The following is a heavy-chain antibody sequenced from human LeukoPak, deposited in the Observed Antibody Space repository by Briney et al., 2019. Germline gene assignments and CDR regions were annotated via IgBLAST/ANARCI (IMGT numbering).Heavy chain of an antibody. CDR2: IYYSGST. Sequence: SETLSLTCTVSGGSISSSSYYWGWIRQPPGKGLEWIGSIYYSGSTYYNPSLKSRVTISVDTSKNQFSLKLSSVTAADTAVYYCARHGYYDILTGYYPYNWFGPWGQGTLVTVSS. V-gene: IGHV4-39*01. CDR3: ARHGYYDILTGYYPYNWFGP. D-gene: IGHD3-9*01. J-gene: IGHJ5*02. CDR1: GGSISSSSYY.